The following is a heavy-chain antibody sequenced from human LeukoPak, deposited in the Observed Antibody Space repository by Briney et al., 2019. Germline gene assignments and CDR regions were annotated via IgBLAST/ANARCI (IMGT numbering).Heavy chain of an antibody. CDR1: GFTFGKYW. V-gene: IGHV3-7*03. Sequence: PGGSLRLSCAASGFTFGKYWMGWVRQAPGKGLEWVANIKLDGSEKNYVDSVKGRFTISRDNTKNSLYLQMNSLRVEDTAVFYCARDQYDTWSRRGNFDSWGQGTLVIVSS. J-gene: IGHJ4*02. CDR2: IKLDGSEK. D-gene: IGHD3-3*01. CDR3: ARDQYDTWSRRGNFDS.